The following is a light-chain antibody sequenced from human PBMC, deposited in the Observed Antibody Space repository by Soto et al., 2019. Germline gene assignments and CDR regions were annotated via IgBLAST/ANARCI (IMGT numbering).Light chain of an antibody. CDR3: SSYTVSSTPLYV. CDR2: DVT. J-gene: IGLJ1*01. V-gene: IGLV2-14*01. CDR1: SSDVGAYDY. Sequence: QSALTQPASVSGSPGQSIAISCTGTSSDVGAYDYVSRYQQHPGKAPKLMIYDVTNRPSGVSDRFSGSKSGNTASLTISGLQAEDEADYYCSSYTVSSTPLYVFGTGTKVTVL.